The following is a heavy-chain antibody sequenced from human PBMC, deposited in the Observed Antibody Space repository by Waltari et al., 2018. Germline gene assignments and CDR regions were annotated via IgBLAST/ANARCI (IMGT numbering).Heavy chain of an antibody. CDR2: ISPTLGIG. CDR3: AREWGSYSSSPGAFDI. CDR1: GGTFSSYA. V-gene: IGHV1-69*04. D-gene: IGHD6-13*01. Sequence: QVQLVQSGAEVKKPGSSVKVSCKASGGTFSSYAISWVRQAPGQGLEWMGGISPTLGIGNCAQEVQGRVTITADESTSTAYMELSSLRSEDTAVYYCAREWGSYSSSPGAFDIWGQGTMVTVSS. J-gene: IGHJ3*02.